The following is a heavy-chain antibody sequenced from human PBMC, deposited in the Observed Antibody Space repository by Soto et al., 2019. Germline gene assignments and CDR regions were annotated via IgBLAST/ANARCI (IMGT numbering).Heavy chain of an antibody. D-gene: IGHD3-9*01. CDR3: AKTIHPADAFDI. CDR2: ISYDGSNK. CDR1: GFTFSSYG. V-gene: IGHV3-30*18. Sequence: GGSLRLSCAASGFTFSSYGMHWVRQAPGKGLEWVAVISYDGSNKYYVDSVKGRFTISRDNSKNTLYLQMNSLRAEDTAVYYCAKTIHPADAFDIWGQGTMVTVSS. J-gene: IGHJ3*02.